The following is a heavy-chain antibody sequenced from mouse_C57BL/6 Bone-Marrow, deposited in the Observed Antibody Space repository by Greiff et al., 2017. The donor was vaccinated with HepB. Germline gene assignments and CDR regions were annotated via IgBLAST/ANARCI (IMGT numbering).Heavy chain of an antibody. CDR2: IWCDGST. V-gene: IGHV2-3*01. Sequence: VQLQESGLGLVALSQSLSITCTVSGFSLTSYGVSWVRQPSGKGLEWLGVIWCDGSTNYHSALISRLSISKDNSKSQVFVKLNSLQTDDTATYYCAKGDYSNYGGYYTMDNWGEGTSVTVSS. CDR3: AKGDYSNYGGYYTMDN. D-gene: IGHD2-5*01. J-gene: IGHJ4*01. CDR1: GFSLTSYG.